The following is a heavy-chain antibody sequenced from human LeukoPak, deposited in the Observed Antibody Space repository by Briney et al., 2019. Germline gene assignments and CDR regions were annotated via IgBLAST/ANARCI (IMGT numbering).Heavy chain of an antibody. Sequence: PGGSLRLSCAASGFTFSSYSMNWVRQAPGKGLEWVSSITSSSSHIFYADSVMGRFTISRDNAKKSLYLQMNSLRAEDTAVYYCASSRASRPDWFDPWGRGTLVTVSS. CDR3: ASSRASRPDWFDP. D-gene: IGHD6-6*01. V-gene: IGHV3-21*01. J-gene: IGHJ5*02. CDR2: ITSSSSHI. CDR1: GFTFSSYS.